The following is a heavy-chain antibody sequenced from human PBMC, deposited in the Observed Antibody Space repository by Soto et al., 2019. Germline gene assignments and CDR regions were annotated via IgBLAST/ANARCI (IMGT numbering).Heavy chain of an antibody. J-gene: IGHJ4*02. CDR3: PMWVSTGTPDY. Sequence: HPGGSLRLSCAASGFTFSSYAMSWVRQAPGKGLEWVSSISSSGGSTYYADPVKGRFTISRDNSKNTVYLQMNSLRVEDTAVYYCPMWVSTGTPDYWGLGTLATVSS. CDR1: GFTFSSYA. CDR2: ISSSGGST. D-gene: IGHD2-8*02. V-gene: IGHV3-23*01.